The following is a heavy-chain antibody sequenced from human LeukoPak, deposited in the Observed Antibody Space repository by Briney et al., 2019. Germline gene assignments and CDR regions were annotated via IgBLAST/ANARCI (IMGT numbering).Heavy chain of an antibody. CDR3: AKRGLAAALFR. V-gene: IGHV3-23*01. Sequence: GGSLRLSCAASGFTFSSYAMSWVRQARGKGLEWVSFMGGSGGNTFYAVSVKGRFTISRHKSKNTLYLQMNSVRAEDTAAYYCAKRGLAAALFRWGQGTRVSVSS. J-gene: IGHJ4*02. CDR2: MGGSGGNT. D-gene: IGHD6-13*01. CDR1: GFTFSSYA.